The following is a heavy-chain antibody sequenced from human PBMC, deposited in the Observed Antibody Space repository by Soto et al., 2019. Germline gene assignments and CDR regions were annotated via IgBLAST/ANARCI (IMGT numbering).Heavy chain of an antibody. Sequence: ASVKVSCKASGYTFTGHYMHWVRQAPGQGLEWMGWINPNSGGTNYAQKFQGWVTMTRDTSISTAYMELSRLRSDDTAVYYCARDRGSGWSYHYYYYYGMDVWGQGTTVTVSS. CDR2: INPNSGGT. V-gene: IGHV1-2*04. CDR1: GYTFTGHY. CDR3: ARDRGSGWSYHYYYYYGMDV. J-gene: IGHJ6*02. D-gene: IGHD6-19*01.